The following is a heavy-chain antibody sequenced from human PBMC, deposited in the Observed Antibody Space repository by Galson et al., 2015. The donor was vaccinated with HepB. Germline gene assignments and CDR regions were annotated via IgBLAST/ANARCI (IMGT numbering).Heavy chain of an antibody. V-gene: IGHV1-69*13. CDR2: IIPLFGSA. CDR1: GVTFSNHA. J-gene: IGHJ4*02. Sequence: SVKVSCKASGVTFSNHAISWLRQAPGQGLEWMGGIIPLFGSANYAQKLQGRVTITADASTSTTYMELNSLTSEDTALYYCARQYDTSGYYTYWGQGTLVTVSS. D-gene: IGHD3-22*01. CDR3: ARQYDTSGYYTY.